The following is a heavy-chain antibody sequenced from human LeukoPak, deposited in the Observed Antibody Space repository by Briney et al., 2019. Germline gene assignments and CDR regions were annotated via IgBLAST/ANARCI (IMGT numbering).Heavy chain of an antibody. J-gene: IGHJ3*02. CDR2: ISGSGGST. D-gene: IGHD2-15*01. Sequence: GGSLRLSCAASGFTFSSYGMSWVRQAPGKGLEGVSAISGSGGSTYYADSVKGRLTISRDNSKNTLYLQMNSLRAEDTAVYYCAKYEVSIVVVPLWGAFDIWGQGTMVTVSS. CDR3: AKYEVSIVVVPLWGAFDI. CDR1: GFTFSSYG. V-gene: IGHV3-23*01.